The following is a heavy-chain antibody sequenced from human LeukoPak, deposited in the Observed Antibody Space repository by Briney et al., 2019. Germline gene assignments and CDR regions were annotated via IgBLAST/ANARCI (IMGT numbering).Heavy chain of an antibody. Sequence: GGSLRLSCAASGFTFSIYAMHWVRQAPGKGLEWVAVISYDGSNECYADSVKGRFTISRDNSKNTLYLQMNSLRAEDTAVYYCARSPLDSGSYAFDYWGQGTLVTVSS. CDR1: GFTFSIYA. V-gene: IGHV3-30-3*01. D-gene: IGHD1-26*01. CDR2: ISYDGSNE. J-gene: IGHJ4*02. CDR3: ARSPLDSGSYAFDY.